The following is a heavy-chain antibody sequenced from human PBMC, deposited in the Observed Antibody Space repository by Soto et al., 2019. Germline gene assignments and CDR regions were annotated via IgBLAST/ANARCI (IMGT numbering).Heavy chain of an antibody. CDR2: IKSKTDGGTT. J-gene: IGHJ6*02. CDR1: GFTFSNAW. Sequence: GGSLRLSCAASGFTFSNAWMNWVRQAPGKGLEWVGRIKSKTDGGTTDYAAPVKGRFTISRDDSKNTLYLQMNSLKTEDTAVYYCSLARYYYYYGMDVWGQGTTVTVS. CDR3: SLARYYYYYGMDV. V-gene: IGHV3-15*07.